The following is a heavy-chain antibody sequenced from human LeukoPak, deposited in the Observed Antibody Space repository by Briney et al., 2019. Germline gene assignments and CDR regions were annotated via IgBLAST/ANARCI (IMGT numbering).Heavy chain of an antibody. V-gene: IGHV1-2*02. CDR1: GYTFTGYY. J-gene: IGHJ1*01. Sequence: ASVKVSCKASGYTFTGYYIHWVRQSPGQGLEWMGWINPNSGDTEFAQKFQCRVTMTRDTSISTTYMELSRLRSDDTAVYYCARPDCGGDCRLIQYWGQGTLVTVSS. CDR3: ARPDCGGDCRLIQY. D-gene: IGHD2-21*01. CDR2: INPNSGDT.